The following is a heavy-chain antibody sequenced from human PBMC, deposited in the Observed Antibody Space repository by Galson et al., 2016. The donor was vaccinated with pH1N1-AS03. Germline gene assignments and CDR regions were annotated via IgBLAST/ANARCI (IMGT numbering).Heavy chain of an antibody. J-gene: IGHJ4*02. V-gene: IGHV4-39*07. D-gene: IGHD1-1*01. CDR2: IYHSGST. CDR1: GGSISSSTYY. Sequence: ETLSLTCDVSGGSISSSTYYWGWVRQPPGKGLEWIGNIYHSGSTYYNPSLKSRVTISLDKSKNQFSLKLNSVTAADTAVYFCVMDTTTWMRFDYWGQGSLVIVSS. CDR3: VMDTTTWMRFDY.